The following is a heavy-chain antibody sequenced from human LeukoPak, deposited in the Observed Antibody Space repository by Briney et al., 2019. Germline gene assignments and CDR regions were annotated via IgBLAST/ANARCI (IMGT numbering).Heavy chain of an antibody. V-gene: IGHV1-8*03. CDR3: ARGMGVGATEFDY. D-gene: IGHD1-26*01. CDR1: GYTFTGYY. CDR2: MNPNSGNT. J-gene: IGHJ4*02. Sequence: ASVKVSCKASGYTFTGYYMHWVRQAPGQGLEWMGWMNPNSGNTGYAQKFQGRVTITRNTSINTAYMELSSLRSEDTAVYYCARGMGVGATEFDYWGQGTLVTVSS.